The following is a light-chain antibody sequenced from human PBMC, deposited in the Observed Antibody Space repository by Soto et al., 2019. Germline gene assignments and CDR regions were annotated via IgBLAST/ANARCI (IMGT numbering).Light chain of an antibody. V-gene: IGKV3-20*01. CDR3: QQYAGSPRT. CDR1: QNLGTLY. CDR2: SAS. Sequence: EMVLTQSPGTLPLSPGERGTLSRRASQNLGTLYLAWFQQKSGQAPRLLIYSASRRATGIPDRFTGSGSGTDFTLTINRVEPEDFAVYFCQQYAGSPRTFGQGTKVDIK. J-gene: IGKJ1*01.